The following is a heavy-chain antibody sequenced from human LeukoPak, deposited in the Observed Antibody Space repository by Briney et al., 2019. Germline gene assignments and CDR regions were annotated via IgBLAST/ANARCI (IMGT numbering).Heavy chain of an antibody. CDR2: IYYSGST. J-gene: IGHJ4*02. Sequence: SETLSPTCTVSGGSVSSDSYFWTWIRRPPGKGLEWIGYIYYSGSTNYNPSLKSRVTISLDTSKSQISLKLSSVTAADTAVYYCARGQRRLQDYWGQGTLVTVSS. V-gene: IGHV4-61*01. CDR1: GGSVSSDSYF. CDR3: ARGQRRLQDY.